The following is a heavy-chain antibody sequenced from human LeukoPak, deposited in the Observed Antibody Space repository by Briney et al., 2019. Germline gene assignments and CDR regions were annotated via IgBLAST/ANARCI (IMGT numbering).Heavy chain of an antibody. V-gene: IGHV4-61*05. CDR3: ARHEIRDRSGYYYLDY. Sequence: ASETLSLTCTVSGGSINSSSYYWSWIRQPPGKGLEWIGYIYYTGNTKYNPSLKSRVTISVDTSKNQFSLKLSSVTAADTAVYYCARHEIRDRSGYYYLDYWGQGTLVTVSS. J-gene: IGHJ4*02. CDR1: GGSINSSSYY. CDR2: IYYTGNT. D-gene: IGHD3-22*01.